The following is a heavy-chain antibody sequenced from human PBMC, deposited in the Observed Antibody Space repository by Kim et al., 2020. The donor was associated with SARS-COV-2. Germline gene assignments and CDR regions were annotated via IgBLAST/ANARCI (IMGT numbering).Heavy chain of an antibody. Sequence: GGSLRLSCAASGFTFSSYGMHWVRQAPGKGLEWVAVIWYDGSNKYYADSVKGRFTISRDNSKNTLYLQMNSLRAEDTAVYYCARDRVADIVVVTARSDYYYYGMDVWGQGTTVTVSS. CDR3: ARDRVADIVVVTARSDYYYYGMDV. CDR1: GFTFSSYG. D-gene: IGHD2-21*02. CDR2: IWYDGSNK. V-gene: IGHV3-33*01. J-gene: IGHJ6*02.